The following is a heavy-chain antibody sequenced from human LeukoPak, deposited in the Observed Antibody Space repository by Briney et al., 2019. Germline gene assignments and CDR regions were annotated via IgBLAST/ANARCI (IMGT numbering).Heavy chain of an antibody. V-gene: IGHV1-18*01. J-gene: IGHJ3*02. CDR1: GYSFSSYG. CDR2: ISANNGNT. Sequence: ASVKVSFKASGYSFSSYGISWVRQAPGQGLEWMGRISANNGNTDYAQNVQGRVTMTTDTSTSTAYMELRSLRSDDTAVYYCVREGFPVDTSMVAFDIWGQGTVVTVSS. D-gene: IGHD5-18*01. CDR3: VREGFPVDTSMVAFDI.